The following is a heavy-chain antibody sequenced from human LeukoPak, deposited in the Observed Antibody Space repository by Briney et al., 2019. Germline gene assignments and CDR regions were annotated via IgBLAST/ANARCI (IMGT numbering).Heavy chain of an antibody. Sequence: GGSLRLSCAASGFTFSSYAMSWVRQAPGKGLEWVSAISGSGGSTYYADSVKGRFTISRDNSKNTLYLQMNSLRAEDTAVYYCAKDLTYDSSGYGVFDYWGQGTLVTVSS. CDR2: ISGSGGST. CDR3: AKDLTYDSSGYGVFDY. D-gene: IGHD3-22*01. J-gene: IGHJ4*02. V-gene: IGHV3-23*01. CDR1: GFTFSSYA.